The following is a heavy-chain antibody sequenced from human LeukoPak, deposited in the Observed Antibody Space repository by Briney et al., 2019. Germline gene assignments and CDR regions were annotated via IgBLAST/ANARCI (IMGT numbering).Heavy chain of an antibody. CDR2: INPSGGST. CDR1: GYTFTSYY. Sequence: ASVKVSCTASGYTFTSYYMHWVRHGPGQGLEWMGIINPSGGSTSYAQKFQGRVTMTRDTSTSTVYMELSSLRSEDTAVYYCTGDGAGTTQSPVYHFDYWGQGTLVTVSS. CDR3: TGDGAGTTQSPVYHFDY. J-gene: IGHJ4*02. D-gene: IGHD1-1*01. V-gene: IGHV1-46*01.